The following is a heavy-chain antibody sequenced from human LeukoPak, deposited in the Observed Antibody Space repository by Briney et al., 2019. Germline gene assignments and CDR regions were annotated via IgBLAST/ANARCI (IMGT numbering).Heavy chain of an antibody. J-gene: IGHJ4*02. CDR2: ISGSGGTT. V-gene: IGHV3-23*01. D-gene: IGHD7-27*01. CDR1: GFTFSSYA. CDR3: AKEPVPSGAYYFDY. Sequence: GGSLRLSCAASGFTFSSYAMNWVRQAPGRGLEWVSTISGSGGTTYYADSVKGRFTISGDNSKNTLYLQMNSLRAEDTAVYYCAKEPVPSGAYYFDYWGQGTLVTVSS.